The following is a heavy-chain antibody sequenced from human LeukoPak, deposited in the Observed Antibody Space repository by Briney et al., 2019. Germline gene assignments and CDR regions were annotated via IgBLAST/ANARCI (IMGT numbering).Heavy chain of an antibody. CDR2: IYYSGST. CDR1: GGSISSYY. Sequence: SETLSLTCTVSGGSISSYYWSWIRQPPGKGLEWIGYIYYSGSTNYNPSLKSRVTISVDTSKNQFSLRLSSVTAADTAVYYCARGGVLKSVDYWSQGTLVAVSS. D-gene: IGHD3-16*01. J-gene: IGHJ4*02. V-gene: IGHV4-59*01. CDR3: ARGGVLKSVDY.